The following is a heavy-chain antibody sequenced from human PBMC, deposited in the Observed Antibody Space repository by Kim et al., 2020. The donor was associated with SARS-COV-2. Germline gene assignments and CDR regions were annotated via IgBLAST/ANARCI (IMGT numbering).Heavy chain of an antibody. CDR1: GFTFSSYW. V-gene: IGHV3-74*01. CDR3: ARAPGGYSYGWTSTAGMDV. D-gene: IGHD5-18*01. Sequence: GGSLRLSCAASGFTFSSYWMHWVRQAPGKGLVWVSRINSDGSSTNYADSVKGRFTISRDNAKNTLYLQMNSLRAEDTAVYYCARAPGGYSYGWTSTAGMDVWGQGTTVTVSS. CDR2: INSDGSST. J-gene: IGHJ6*02.